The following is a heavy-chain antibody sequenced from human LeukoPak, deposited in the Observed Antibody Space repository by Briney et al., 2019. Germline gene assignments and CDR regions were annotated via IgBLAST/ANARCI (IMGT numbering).Heavy chain of an antibody. D-gene: IGHD2-15*01. J-gene: IGHJ1*01. V-gene: IGHV1-69*13. CDR2: IIPIFGTA. Sequence: SVKVSCKASGGTFSSYAISWVRQAPGPGLEWMGGIIPIFGTANYAQKFQGRVTITADESTSTAYMELSSLRSEDTAVYYCARDRQPGYCSGGSCRFAEYFQHWGQGTLVTVSS. CDR1: GGTFSSYA. CDR3: ARDRQPGYCSGGSCRFAEYFQH.